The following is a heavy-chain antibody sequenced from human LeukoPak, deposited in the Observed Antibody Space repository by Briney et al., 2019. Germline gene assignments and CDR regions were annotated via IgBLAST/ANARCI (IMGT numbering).Heavy chain of an antibody. D-gene: IGHD3-22*01. V-gene: IGHV3-21*01. CDR3: ARDRYDSSGYSGY. J-gene: IGHJ4*02. CDR2: ISSSSSYI. Sequence: GGSLRLSCAASGFTFSSSRKNYARQAPGKGLEGVSSISSSSSYIYYADSVKGRFTISRDNGQNSLYLQMNSLRAEDTAVYYCARDRYDSSGYSGYWGQGTLVTVSS. CDR1: GFTFSSSR.